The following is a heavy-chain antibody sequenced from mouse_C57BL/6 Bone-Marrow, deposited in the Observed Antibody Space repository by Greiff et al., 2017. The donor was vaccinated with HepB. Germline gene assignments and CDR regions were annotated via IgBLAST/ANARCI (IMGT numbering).Heavy chain of an antibody. CDR1: GYAFSSSW. V-gene: IGHV1-82*01. D-gene: IGHD1-1*01. CDR2: IYPGDGDT. CDR3: ARWSYYGSSVYYYAMDY. Sequence: QVQLQQSGPERVKPGASVKISCRASGYAFSSSWMNWVKQRPGRGLEWIGRIYPGDGDTNYNGKFKGKATLTADKSSSTAYMQLSSLTSEDSAVYFCARWSYYGSSVYYYAMDYWGQGTSVTVSS. J-gene: IGHJ4*01.